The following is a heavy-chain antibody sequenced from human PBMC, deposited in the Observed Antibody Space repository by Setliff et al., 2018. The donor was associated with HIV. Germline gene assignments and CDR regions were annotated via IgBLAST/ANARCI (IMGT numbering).Heavy chain of an antibody. CDR1: GYSFTNYW. CDR2: IYPGDSDA. Sequence: GASLKLSCKGFGYSFTNYWIGWVRQMPGRGLEWVGIIYPGDSDATYSPSFQGQVTISVDKSISTAYLQWSSLKASDTVIYYCARRGELALGSYGMDVWGQGTTVTVSS. J-gene: IGHJ6*02. D-gene: IGHD3-10*01. V-gene: IGHV5-51*01. CDR3: ARRGELALGSYGMDV.